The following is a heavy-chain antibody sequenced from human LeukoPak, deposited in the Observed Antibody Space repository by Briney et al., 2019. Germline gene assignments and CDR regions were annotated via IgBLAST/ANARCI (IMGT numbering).Heavy chain of an antibody. CDR1: GGSISSYY. V-gene: IGHV4-59*01. CDR2: IYYTGTT. J-gene: IGHJ4*02. CDR3: ARDRYGGNSGEFDY. Sequence: SETLSLTCTASGGSISSYYWSWIRQSPGKVLEWIGYIYYTGTTNYNPSLKSRVTILVDTSKNQFSLKLSSVTAADTAVYYCARDRYGGNSGEFDYWGQGTLVTVSS. D-gene: IGHD4-23*01.